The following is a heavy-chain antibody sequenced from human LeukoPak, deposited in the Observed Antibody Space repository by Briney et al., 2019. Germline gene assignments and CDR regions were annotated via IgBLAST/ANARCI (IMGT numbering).Heavy chain of an antibody. CDR1: GVTVSSNY. Sequence: QSGGSLRLSCAASGVTVSSNYMSWVRQAPGKGLEWVSVIYSGGSTYYADSVKGRFTISRDNSKNTVYLQMNSLRAEDTAVYYCARGSSGYFGSNWGQGTLVTVSS. CDR2: IYSGGST. J-gene: IGHJ4*02. D-gene: IGHD3-10*01. CDR3: ARGSSGYFGSN. V-gene: IGHV3-53*01.